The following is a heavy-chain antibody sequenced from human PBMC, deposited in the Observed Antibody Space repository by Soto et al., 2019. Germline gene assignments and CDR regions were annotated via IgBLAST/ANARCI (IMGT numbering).Heavy chain of an antibody. J-gene: IGHJ6*02. CDR2: ISYDGSNK. Sequence: QVQLVESGGGVVQPGRSLRLSCAASGFTFSSYAMHWVRQAPGKGLEWVAVISYDGSNKYYADSVKGRFTISRDNSKNPLYLQMNSLRAEDTAVYYCARDRYYGAPKPPSYYYCGMDVWGQGTTVTVSS. D-gene: IGHD4-17*01. CDR3: ARDRYYGAPKPPSYYYCGMDV. CDR1: GFTFSSYA. V-gene: IGHV3-30-3*01.